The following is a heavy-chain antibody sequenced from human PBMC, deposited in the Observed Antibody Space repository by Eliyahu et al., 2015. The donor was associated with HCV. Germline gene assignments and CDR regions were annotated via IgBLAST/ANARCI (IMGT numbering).Heavy chain of an antibody. CDR2: INTDGTDT. D-gene: IGHD4-17*01. V-gene: IGHV3-74*01. CDR3: ARDFLHRGD. J-gene: IGHJ4*02. CDR1: GFTFNNYW. Sequence: EVQLVESGGDLVQPGXSLRLSCVASGFTFNNYWMHWVRQAPGKGLVWVSRINTDGTDTSYADSVKXRFTISRDNAKNTLYLQMNGLRAEDTAVYYCARDFLHRGDWGQGSLVTVSS.